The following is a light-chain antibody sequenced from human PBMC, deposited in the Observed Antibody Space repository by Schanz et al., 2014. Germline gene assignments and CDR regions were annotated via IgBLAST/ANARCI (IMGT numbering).Light chain of an antibody. CDR1: SSDVGGHDY. J-gene: IGLJ1*01. CDR2: QVT. V-gene: IGLV2-8*01. Sequence: QSALTQPPSASGAPGQSVTISCTGTSSDVGGHDYVSWYQHHPGKAPKVMIYQVTKRPSGVPDRFSGSKSGNTASLTISGLQAEDEADYYCSSYRRTATVAVFGTGTKLTVL. CDR3: SSYRRTATVAV.